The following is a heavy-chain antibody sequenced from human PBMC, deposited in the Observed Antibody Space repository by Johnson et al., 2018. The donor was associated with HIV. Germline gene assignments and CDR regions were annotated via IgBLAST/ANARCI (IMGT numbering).Heavy chain of an antibody. J-gene: IGHJ3*02. CDR3: AREGEGYSSSWYDAFDI. CDR1: GFTFSSSG. V-gene: IGHV3-30*03. D-gene: IGHD6-13*01. CDR2: ISYDGSNK. Sequence: QVQLVESGGGVVQPGRSLRLSCAASGFTFSSSGMLWVRQAPGKGLEWVAVISYDGSNKYYADSVRGRFTISRDNSKNTLYLQMNSLRAEDTAVYYCAREGEGYSSSWYDAFDIWGQGTMVTVSS.